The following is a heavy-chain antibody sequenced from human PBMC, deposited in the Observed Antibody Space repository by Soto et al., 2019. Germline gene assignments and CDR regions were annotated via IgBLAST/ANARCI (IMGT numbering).Heavy chain of an antibody. Sequence: GGSLRLSCEASGFIFSAHYMSWVRQAPGKALEWLSHISGDSNTVYYADSVKGRFTISRDTATKSLLLQMNNLRAEDTAVYYCARDRQPSSYIGLDVWGLGTTVTASS. V-gene: IGHV3-11*01. CDR3: ARDRQPSSYIGLDV. D-gene: IGHD4-4*01. CDR1: GFIFSAHY. CDR2: ISGDSNTV. J-gene: IGHJ6*02.